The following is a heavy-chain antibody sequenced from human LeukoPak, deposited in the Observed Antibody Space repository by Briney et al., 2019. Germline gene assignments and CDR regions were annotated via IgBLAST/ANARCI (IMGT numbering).Heavy chain of an antibody. CDR1: GGSISSYY. J-gene: IGHJ3*02. CDR3: ARDQVFGVVHHDAFDI. CDR2: IYTSGST. Sequence: KSSETLSLTCTVSGGSISSYYWSWLRQPAGKGLEWIGRIYTSGSTNYNPPLKSRVTISVDKSKNQFSLKLSSVTAADTAVYYCARDQVFGVVHHDAFDIWGQGTMVTVSS. V-gene: IGHV4-4*07. D-gene: IGHD3-3*01.